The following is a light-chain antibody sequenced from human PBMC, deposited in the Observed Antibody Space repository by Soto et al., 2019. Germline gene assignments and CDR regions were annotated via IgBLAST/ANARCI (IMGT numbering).Light chain of an antibody. CDR3: SSYTSSSTPYV. Sequence: QSALTQPASVSGSPGQSITISCTGTSSDVGGYNYVSWYQQHPGKAPKLMIYDVSNRPSGVSNRFSGSKSGNTAYLTISGLQAEDEADYYCSSYTSSSTPYVFGTGTKLTVL. J-gene: IGLJ1*01. CDR2: DVS. CDR1: SSDVGGYNY. V-gene: IGLV2-14*01.